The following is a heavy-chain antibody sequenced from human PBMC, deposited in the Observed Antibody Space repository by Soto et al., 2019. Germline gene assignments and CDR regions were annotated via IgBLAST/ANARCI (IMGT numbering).Heavy chain of an antibody. D-gene: IGHD3-22*01. Sequence: GSGPTLVNPTQTLTLTCTFSGFSLNTNGMCVSWIRQSPGKALEWLALIDWYDGKYYTTSLKTRLTISKDTSKKQVVLRMTNMDPVDTATYHCAQIFLGNDRSGYYSYYFNYWGQGILVTVSS. J-gene: IGHJ4*02. CDR2: IDWYDGK. CDR1: GFSLNTNGMC. V-gene: IGHV2-70*01. CDR3: AQIFLGNDRSGYYSYYFNY.